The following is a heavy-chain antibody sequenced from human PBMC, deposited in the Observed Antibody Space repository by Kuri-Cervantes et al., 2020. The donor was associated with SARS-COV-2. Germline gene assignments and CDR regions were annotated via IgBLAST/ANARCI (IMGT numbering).Heavy chain of an antibody. D-gene: IGHD5-24*01. Sequence: LSLTCAASGLTFSNYWMNWVRQAPGKGLEWVANIKQDGSEKYYVDSVKGRFTISRDNAKNSLYLQMNSLRAEDTAVYYCARVSMAGNDYGDYWGQGTLVTVSS. CDR2: IKQDGSEK. J-gene: IGHJ4*02. CDR1: GLTFSNYW. CDR3: ARVSMAGNDYGDY. V-gene: IGHV3-7*03.